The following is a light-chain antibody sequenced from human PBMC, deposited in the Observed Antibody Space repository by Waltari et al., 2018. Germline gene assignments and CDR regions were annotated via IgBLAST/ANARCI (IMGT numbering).Light chain of an antibody. J-gene: IGLJ2*01. Sequence: SSELTQPPSVSVSPGQTARSTCSGDDLRRQFDSWYQQKPGQAPVIVIYKDTGRPSEIPERFSGSSSGTTVTLTISGVQAEDEADYYCQSADASGTYKLFGGGTKLTVL. CDR2: KDT. V-gene: IGLV3-25*03. CDR3: QSADASGTYKL. CDR1: DLRRQF.